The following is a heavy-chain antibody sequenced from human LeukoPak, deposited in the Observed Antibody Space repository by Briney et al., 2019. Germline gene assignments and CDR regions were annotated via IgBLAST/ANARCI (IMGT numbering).Heavy chain of an antibody. CDR2: IRYDGSSA. Sequence: GGSLRLSCAAAGFTFSNYAMHWVRQAPGKGLEWVAYIRYDGSSAYYADFVKGRFTISRDNAKNSLFLQMSSLRADDTAIYYCAGAGELRYMDVWGKGTAVTVSS. J-gene: IGHJ6*03. CDR3: AGAGELRYMDV. V-gene: IGHV3-30*02. CDR1: GFTFSNYA. D-gene: IGHD3-16*01.